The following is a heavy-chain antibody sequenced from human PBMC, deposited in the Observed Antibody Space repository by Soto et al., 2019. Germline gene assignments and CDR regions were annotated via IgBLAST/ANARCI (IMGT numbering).Heavy chain of an antibody. CDR3: ARGVAAAGPDY. J-gene: IGHJ4*02. V-gene: IGHV4-34*01. CDR1: GGSFSGYY. CDR2: INHSGST. D-gene: IGHD6-13*01. Sequence: SETLSLTCAVYGGSFSGYYWSWIRQPPGKGLEWIGEINHSGSTNYNPSLKSRVTISVDTSKSQFSLKLSSVTAAGTAVYYCARGVAAAGPDYWAQGTLVTVSS.